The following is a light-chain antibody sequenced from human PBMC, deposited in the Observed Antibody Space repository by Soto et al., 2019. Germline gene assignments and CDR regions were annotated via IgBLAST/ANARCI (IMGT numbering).Light chain of an antibody. CDR3: AAWDDSLGGVV. CDR2: SNN. Sequence: QSVLTQPPSASGTPGQRVTISCSGSSSNIGSNAVNGYQQLPGTAPKLLIYSNNRRPSGVPDRFSGSKSGTSASLAISGLQSEDEADYYCAAWDDSLGGVVFGGGTKLTVL. J-gene: IGLJ2*01. CDR1: SSNIGSNA. V-gene: IGLV1-44*01.